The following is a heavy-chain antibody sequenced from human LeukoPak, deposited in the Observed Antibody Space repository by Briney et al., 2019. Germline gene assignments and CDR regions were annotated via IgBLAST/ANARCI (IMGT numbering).Heavy chain of an antibody. Sequence: PGGSLRLSCAASGFTFSSYAMSWVRQAPGKGLEWVSAISGSGGSTYYADSVKGRFTISRDNSKNTLYLQMKSLRAEDTAVYYCAKDQDIVVVVAAEDNWFDPWGQGTLVTVSS. CDR1: GFTFSSYA. CDR3: AKDQDIVVVVAAEDNWFDP. CDR2: ISGSGGST. J-gene: IGHJ5*02. V-gene: IGHV3-23*01. D-gene: IGHD2-15*01.